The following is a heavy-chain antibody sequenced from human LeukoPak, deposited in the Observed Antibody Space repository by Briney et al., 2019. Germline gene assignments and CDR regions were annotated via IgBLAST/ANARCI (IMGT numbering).Heavy chain of an antibody. Sequence: PGGSLRLSCAASGFTFSNAWMSWVRQAPGKGLEWVGRIKSKTDGGTTDYAAPVKGRFTISRDDSKNTLYLQMNSLKTEDTAVYYCTTETPPNYYDSSGYLFDYWGQGTLVTVSS. V-gene: IGHV3-15*01. D-gene: IGHD3-22*01. J-gene: IGHJ4*02. CDR1: GFTFSNAW. CDR2: IKSKTDGGTT. CDR3: TTETPPNYYDSSGYLFDY.